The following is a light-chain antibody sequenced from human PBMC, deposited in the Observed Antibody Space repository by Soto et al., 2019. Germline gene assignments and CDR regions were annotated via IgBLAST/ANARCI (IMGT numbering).Light chain of an antibody. CDR2: KTN. V-gene: IGLV1-47*01. Sequence: QSALTQPPSASGTPGQRVTMSCSGKNSNVGMAYVYWYQQLPGSAPKLLIFKTNQRSSGVPDRFSGSKSGTSASLAISDLRTEDEADYYCAAWDDGLHAYVFGTGTKLTVL. J-gene: IGLJ1*01. CDR3: AAWDDGLHAYV. CDR1: NSNVGMAY.